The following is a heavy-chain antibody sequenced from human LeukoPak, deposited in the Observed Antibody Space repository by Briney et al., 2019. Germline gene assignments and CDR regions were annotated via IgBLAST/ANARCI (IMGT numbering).Heavy chain of an antibody. CDR3: ARRYYDSSGYYTYYFDY. V-gene: IGHV4-34*01. CDR1: GGSFSGYY. CDR2: INHSGST. D-gene: IGHD3-22*01. J-gene: IGHJ4*02. Sequence: SETPSLTCAVYGGSFSGYYWSWIRQPPGKGLEWIGEINHSGSTNYNPSLKSRVTISVDTSKNQFSLKLSSVTAADTAVYYCARRYYDSSGYYTYYFDYWGQGTLVTVSS.